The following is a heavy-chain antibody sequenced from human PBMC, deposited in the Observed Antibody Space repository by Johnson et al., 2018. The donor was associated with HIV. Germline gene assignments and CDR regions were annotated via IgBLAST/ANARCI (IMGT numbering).Heavy chain of an antibody. CDR3: ARGGPYSTSSGGTFDI. CDR2: IKQDGSEN. CDR1: GFTFSSYW. Sequence: EVQLVESGGGLVQPGGSLRLSCAASGFTFSSYWMNWVRHVPGKGLEWVANIKQDGSENYYVDSVKGRFTISRDNAKNSLYLQMNSLRAEDTAVYYCARGGPYSTSSGGTFDIWGQGTMVTVSS. D-gene: IGHD6-6*01. J-gene: IGHJ3*02. V-gene: IGHV3-7*03.